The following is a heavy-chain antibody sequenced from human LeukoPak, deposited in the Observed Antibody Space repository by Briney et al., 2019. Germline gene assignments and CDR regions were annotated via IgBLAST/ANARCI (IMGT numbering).Heavy chain of an antibody. CDR3: ARDRQGWANYYYYYYMDV. D-gene: IGHD6-19*01. Sequence: SETLSLTCTVSGGSISSSSYYWGWIRQPPGKGLEWIGSIYYSGSTYYNPSLKSRVTISVDTSKNQFSLKLSSVTAADTAVYYCARDRQGWANYYYYYYMDVWGKGTTVTVSS. CDR2: IYYSGST. CDR1: GGSISSSSYY. J-gene: IGHJ6*03. V-gene: IGHV4-39*07.